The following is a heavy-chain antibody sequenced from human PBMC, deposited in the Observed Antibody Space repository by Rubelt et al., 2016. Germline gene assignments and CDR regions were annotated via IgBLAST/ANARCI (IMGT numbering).Heavy chain of an antibody. CDR3: ATGLEGYSGYDKRRDFDY. CDR1: S. J-gene: IGHJ4*02. V-gene: IGHV1-24*01. CDR2: FDPEDGET. Sequence: SVHWVRQAPGKGLEWMGGFDPEDGETIYAQKFQGRVTMTEDTSTDTAYMELSSLRSEDTAVYYCATGLEGYSGYDKRRDFDYWGQGTLATVSS. D-gene: IGHD5-12*01.